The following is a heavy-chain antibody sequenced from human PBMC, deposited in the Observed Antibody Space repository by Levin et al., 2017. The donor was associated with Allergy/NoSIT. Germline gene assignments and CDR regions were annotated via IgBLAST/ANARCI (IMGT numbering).Heavy chain of an antibody. CDR3: ARTELSLGWTYHGMDV. CDR1: GFAFKSYS. V-gene: IGHV3-48*02. J-gene: IGHJ6*02. D-gene: IGHD6-19*01. CDR2: TSSSSSAI. Sequence: GGSLRLSCAASGFAFKSYSMNWVRQSPGKGLEWISYTSSSSSAIYYADSVRGRFTVSRDNAMNSLSLQMDSLRDEDTALYYCARTELSLGWTYHGMDVWGPGITVSVSS.